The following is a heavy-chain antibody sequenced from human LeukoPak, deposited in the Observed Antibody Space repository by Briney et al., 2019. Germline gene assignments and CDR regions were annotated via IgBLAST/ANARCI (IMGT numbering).Heavy chain of an antibody. CDR2: INTNTGNP. V-gene: IGHV7-4-1*02. CDR3: ARGIGNERRVY. Sequence: EASVKVSCKASGYTFNTYAMNWVRQAPGQGLQWMGWINTNTGNPTYAQGFTGRFVFSLDTSVSTAYLQISSLKAEDTAVYYCARGIGNERRVYWGQGTLVTVSS. J-gene: IGHJ4*02. CDR1: GYTFNTYA. D-gene: IGHD1-1*01.